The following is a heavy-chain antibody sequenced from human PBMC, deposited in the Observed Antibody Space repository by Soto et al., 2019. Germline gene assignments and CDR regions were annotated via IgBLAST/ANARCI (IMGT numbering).Heavy chain of an antibody. CDR3: AREDYGDSNWFHP. J-gene: IGHJ5*02. CDR1: GYTFTSYG. D-gene: IGHD4-17*01. V-gene: IGHV1-18*04. Sequence: QVQLVQSGAEVKKPGASVKVSCKASGYTFTSYGISWVRQAPGQGLEWMGWISAYHGNTNYAQKLQGRVTMTTDTYRSRAYLDLRSMRSDDTAVYYCAREDYGDSNWFHPWGQGALVTVS. CDR2: ISAYHGNT.